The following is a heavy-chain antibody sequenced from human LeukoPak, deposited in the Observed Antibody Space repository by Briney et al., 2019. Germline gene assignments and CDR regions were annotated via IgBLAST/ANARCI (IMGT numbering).Heavy chain of an antibody. Sequence: GGSLRLSCVASGFTFSSDAMSWVRQAPGKGLEWVSLIRGSGDWTEYADSVKGRFTISRDNPKNTLFLQMYSLRAEDTAVYFCAKGRSTSSTFDYWGQGTLVTVSS. D-gene: IGHD2-2*01. CDR3: AKGRSTSSTFDY. J-gene: IGHJ4*02. V-gene: IGHV3-23*01. CDR2: IRGSGDWT. CDR1: GFTFSSDA.